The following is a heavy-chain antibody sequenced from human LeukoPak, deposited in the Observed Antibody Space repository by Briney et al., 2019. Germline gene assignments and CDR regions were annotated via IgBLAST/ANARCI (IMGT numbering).Heavy chain of an antibody. J-gene: IGHJ6*02. D-gene: IGHD2-2*01. Sequence: PSETLSLTCTVSGGSISSSSYYWGWIRQPPGKGLEWIGSIYYSGSTYCNPSLKSRVTISVDTSKNQFSLKLSSVTAADTAVYYCARRVPAAIRYYYGMDVWGQGTTVTVSS. V-gene: IGHV4-39*01. CDR2: IYYSGST. CDR1: GGSISSSSYY. CDR3: ARRVPAAIRYYYGMDV.